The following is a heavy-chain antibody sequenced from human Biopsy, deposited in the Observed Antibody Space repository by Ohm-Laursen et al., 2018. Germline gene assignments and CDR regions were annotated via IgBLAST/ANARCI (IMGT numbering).Heavy chain of an antibody. Sequence: SLRLSCTASGFTFCDYYMSWIRQAPGKGLEWLSYISGSGVTKMYVDSVKGRFTVSRDNAKNSLYLEMNNLTVEDTAVYYCVTDGAGSYNENWGQGTLVSVSS. D-gene: IGHD3-10*01. V-gene: IGHV3-11*01. CDR3: VTDGAGSYNEN. J-gene: IGHJ4*02. CDR2: ISGSGVTK. CDR1: GFTFCDYY.